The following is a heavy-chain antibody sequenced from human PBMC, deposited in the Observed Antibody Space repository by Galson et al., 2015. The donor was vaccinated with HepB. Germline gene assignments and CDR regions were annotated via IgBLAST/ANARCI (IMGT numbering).Heavy chain of an antibody. J-gene: IGHJ3*02. CDR3: ARVSLVLRAQQRPAFDI. CDR2: INPNSGGT. D-gene: IGHD3-10*01. Sequence: SVKVSCKASGYTFTGYYMHWVRQAPGQGLEWMGWINPNSGGTNYAQKFQGRVTMTRDTSISTAYMELSRLRSDDTAVYYCARVSLVLRAQQRPAFDIWGQGTMVTVSS. CDR1: GYTFTGYY. V-gene: IGHV1-2*02.